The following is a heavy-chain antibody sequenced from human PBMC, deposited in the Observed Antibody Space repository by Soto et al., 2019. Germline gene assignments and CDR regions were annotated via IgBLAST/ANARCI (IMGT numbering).Heavy chain of an antibody. V-gene: IGHV4-30-4*01. CDR2: IYYSGST. CDR1: GGSISSGDYY. J-gene: IGHJ4*02. Sequence: PSETLSLTCTVSGGSISSGDYYWIWIRQPPGKGLEWIGYIYYSGSTYYNPSLKSRVTISVDTSKNQFSLKLTSVTAADTAVYYCARDHDYGGNPAYWGQGTLVTVSS. CDR3: ARDHDYGGNPAY. D-gene: IGHD4-17*01.